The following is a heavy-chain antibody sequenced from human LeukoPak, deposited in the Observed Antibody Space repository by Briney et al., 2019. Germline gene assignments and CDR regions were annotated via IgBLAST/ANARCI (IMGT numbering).Heavy chain of an antibody. Sequence: PGGSLRLSCAASGFTFSTYGMYWVRQAPGKGLEWVAVIWYDGSSKYYADSVKGRFTISRDNSKNTLYLQMNSLRAEDTAVYYCVRDGGYSGRKHDYWGQGTLVTVSS. V-gene: IGHV3-33*01. CDR3: VRDGGYSGRKHDY. D-gene: IGHD1-26*01. CDR2: IWYDGSSK. CDR1: GFTFSTYG. J-gene: IGHJ4*02.